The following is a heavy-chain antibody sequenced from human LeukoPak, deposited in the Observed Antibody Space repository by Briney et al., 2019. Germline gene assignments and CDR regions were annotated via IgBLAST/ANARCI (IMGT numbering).Heavy chain of an antibody. CDR3: ARDPTYYYDSSGEGNAFDI. CDR1: GGSMSSYY. CDR2: IYYSGST. D-gene: IGHD3-22*01. V-gene: IGHV4-59*01. J-gene: IGHJ3*02. Sequence: SETLSLTCTVSGGSMSSYYWSWIRQPPGKGLECVGYIYYSGSTYYNPALKSRVTISVDTSKNQFSLKLSSVTTADTAVYYCARDPTYYYDSSGEGNAFDIWGQGTMVTVSS.